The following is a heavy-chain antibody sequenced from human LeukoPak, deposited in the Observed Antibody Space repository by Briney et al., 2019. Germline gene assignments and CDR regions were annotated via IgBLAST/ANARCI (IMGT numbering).Heavy chain of an antibody. CDR2: INPNSGGT. J-gene: IGHJ6*03. D-gene: IGHD2-15*01. CDR1: GYTFTGYY. CDR3: AREQVSGGDYYYMDV. Sequence: ASVKVSCKASGYTFTGYYMHWVRQAPGQGLEWMGWINPNSGGTKFAQKFQGRVTMTRDTSISTAYMELSRLRPDDTAVFYCAREQVSGGDYYYMDVWGKGTTVTVSS. V-gene: IGHV1-2*02.